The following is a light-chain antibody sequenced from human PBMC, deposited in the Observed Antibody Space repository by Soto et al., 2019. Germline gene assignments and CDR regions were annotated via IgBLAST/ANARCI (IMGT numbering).Light chain of an antibody. CDR2: RNN. J-gene: IGLJ2*01. Sequence: QSVLTQPPSASGTPGQRVTISCSGSSSNIGSNYVYWYRQLPGTAPKLLIYRNNQRPSGVPDRFSGSKSGTSASLAISGLRSEDEADYYCAAWDDSLSGNVVFGGGTKVTVL. V-gene: IGLV1-47*01. CDR3: AAWDDSLSGNVV. CDR1: SSNIGSNY.